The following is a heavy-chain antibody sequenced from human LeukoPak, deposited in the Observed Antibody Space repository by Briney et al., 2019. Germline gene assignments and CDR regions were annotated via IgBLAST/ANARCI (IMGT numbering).Heavy chain of an antibody. CDR2: FHYSGTT. Sequence: PSETLSLTCAVYGGSFSGYYWSWIRQPPGRDLEWIGSFHYSGTTYYNPSLRRRVTMSLDTSKNQFSLKLSSVTAADTAVYYCARGCSGGSCYPPVGFDYWGQGTQVTVSS. J-gene: IGHJ4*02. CDR1: GGSFSGYY. CDR3: ARGCSGGSCYPPVGFDY. V-gene: IGHV4-34*01. D-gene: IGHD2-15*01.